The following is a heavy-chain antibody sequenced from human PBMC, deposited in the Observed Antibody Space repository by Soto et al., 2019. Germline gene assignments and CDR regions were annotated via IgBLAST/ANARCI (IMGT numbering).Heavy chain of an antibody. D-gene: IGHD2-15*01. J-gene: IGHJ6*02. V-gene: IGHV3-23*01. CDR2: ISGSGGST. CDR3: AKDQGYCSVFRCYGMDV. Sequence: GGSLRLSCAASGFTFSSYAMSWVRQAPGKGLEWVSAISGSGGSTYYADSVKGRFTISRDNSKNTLYLQMNSLRAEDTAVYYCAKDQGYCSVFRCYGMDVWGQGTTVTVSS. CDR1: GFTFSSYA.